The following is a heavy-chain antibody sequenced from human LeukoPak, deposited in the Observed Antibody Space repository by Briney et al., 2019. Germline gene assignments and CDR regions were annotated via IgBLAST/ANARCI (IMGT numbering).Heavy chain of an antibody. V-gene: IGHV4-39*07. CDR3: ARDQGDGYSHY. Sequence: SETLSLTCTVSGGSISSYYWGWIRQPPGKGLEWIGSIYYSGSTYYNPSLKSRVTISVDTSKNQFSLKLSSVTAADTAVYYCARDQGDGYSHYWGQGTLVTVSS. J-gene: IGHJ4*02. D-gene: IGHD5-24*01. CDR2: IYYSGST. CDR1: GGSISSYY.